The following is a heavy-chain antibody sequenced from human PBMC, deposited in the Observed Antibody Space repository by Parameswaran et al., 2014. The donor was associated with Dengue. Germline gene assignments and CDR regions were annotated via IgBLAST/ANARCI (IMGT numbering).Heavy chain of an antibody. CDR3: ARGAPEIVVVITTTYYFDY. D-gene: IGHD3-22*01. Sequence: ETLSLTCTVSGGSISSSSYYWGWIRQPPGKGLEWIGSIYYSGSTYYNPSLKSRVTISVDTSKNQFSLKLSSVTAADTAVYYCARGAPEIVVVITTTYYFDYWGQGTLVTVSS. CDR1: GGSISSSSYY. CDR2: IYYSGST. J-gene: IGHJ4*02. V-gene: IGHV4-39*07.